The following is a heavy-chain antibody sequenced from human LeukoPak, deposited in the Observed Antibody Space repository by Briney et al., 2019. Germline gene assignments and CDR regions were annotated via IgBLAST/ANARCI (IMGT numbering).Heavy chain of an antibody. V-gene: IGHV1-18*01. D-gene: IGHD3-10*01. CDR3: ARGRPEVWFGEPGVVYFDY. CDR1: GYTFTSYG. J-gene: IGHJ4*02. CDR2: ISAYNGNT. Sequence: ASVKVSCKASGYTFTSYGISWVRQAPGQGLEWMGWISAYNGNTDYAQKLQGRVTMTTDTSTSTAYMELRSLRSDDTAVYYCARGRPEVWFGEPGVVYFDYWGQGTLVTVSS.